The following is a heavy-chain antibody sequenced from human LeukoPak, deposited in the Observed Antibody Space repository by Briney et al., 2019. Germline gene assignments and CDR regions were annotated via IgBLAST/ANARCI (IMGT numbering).Heavy chain of an antibody. J-gene: IGHJ4*02. V-gene: IGHV3-23*01. CDR3: AKGRIVVVVAAPIDY. Sequence: GGSLRLSCAASGFTFSSYAMSWVRQAPGRGLEWVSAISGSGGSTYYADSVKGRFTISRDNSKNTLYLQMNSLRAEDTAVYYCAKGRIVVVVAAPIDYWGREPWSPSPQ. CDR2: ISGSGGST. D-gene: IGHD2-15*01. CDR1: GFTFSSYA.